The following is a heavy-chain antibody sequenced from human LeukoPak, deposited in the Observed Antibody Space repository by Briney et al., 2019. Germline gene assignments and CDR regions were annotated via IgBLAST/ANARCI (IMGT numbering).Heavy chain of an antibody. Sequence: PGGSLRLSCAASGFTFSSYGRHWVRQAPGEGLEWVANIKQDGSEKYYVDSVKGRFTISRDNAKNSLYLQMNSLRAEDTAVYYCARDGSVAGGYWGQGTLVTVSS. J-gene: IGHJ4*02. CDR2: IKQDGSEK. D-gene: IGHD6-19*01. CDR3: ARDGSVAGGY. V-gene: IGHV3-7*01. CDR1: GFTFSSYG.